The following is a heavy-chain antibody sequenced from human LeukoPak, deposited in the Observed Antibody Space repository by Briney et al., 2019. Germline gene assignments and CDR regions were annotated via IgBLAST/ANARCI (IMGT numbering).Heavy chain of an antibody. Sequence: GGSLRLSCAASGFTFSSYGMRWVRQAPGKGLEWVAVIWYDGSNKYYADSVKGRFTISRDNSKNTLYLQMNSLRAEDTAVYYCARGYCSSTSCYYHFDYWGQGTLVTVSS. D-gene: IGHD2-2*01. J-gene: IGHJ4*02. V-gene: IGHV3-33*01. CDR1: GFTFSSYG. CDR2: IWYDGSNK. CDR3: ARGYCSSTSCYYHFDY.